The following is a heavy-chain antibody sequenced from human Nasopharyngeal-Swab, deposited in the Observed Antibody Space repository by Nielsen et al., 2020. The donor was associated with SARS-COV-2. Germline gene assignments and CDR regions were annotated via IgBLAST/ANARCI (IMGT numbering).Heavy chain of an antibody. CDR2: IDWDDDK. CDR3: ARTLGRNYEEHDAFDI. Sequence: SGPTLVKPTQTLTLTCTFSGFSLSTSGMCVSWIRQPPGKALEWLARIDWDDDKYYSTSLKTRLTISKDTSKNQVVLTMTNMDPVDTATYYCARTLGRNYEEHDAFDIWGQGTMVTVSS. CDR1: GFSLSTSGMC. V-gene: IGHV2-70*11. J-gene: IGHJ3*02. D-gene: IGHD1-7*01.